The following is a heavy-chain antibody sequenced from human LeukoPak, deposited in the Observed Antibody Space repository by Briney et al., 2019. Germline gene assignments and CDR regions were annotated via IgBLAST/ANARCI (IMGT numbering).Heavy chain of an antibody. CDR2: INHSGST. CDR3: ASDRNPLLWFGELSPWFDS. D-gene: IGHD3-10*01. Sequence: PSETLSLTCAVYGGSFSGYYWSWIRQPPGKGLEWIGEINHSGSTNYNPSLKGQVTISVDTSKNQFSLKLSSVTAADPAVYYCASDRNPLLWFGELSPWFDSWGQGTLVTVSS. J-gene: IGHJ5*01. CDR1: GGSFSGYY. V-gene: IGHV4-34*01.